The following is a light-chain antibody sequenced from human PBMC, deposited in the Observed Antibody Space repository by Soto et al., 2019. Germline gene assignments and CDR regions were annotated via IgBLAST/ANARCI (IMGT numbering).Light chain of an antibody. CDR1: QTVTSNY. CDR3: QHYGAPPRP. J-gene: IGKJ1*01. CDR2: GAS. V-gene: IGKV3-20*01. Sequence: DIVLTQSPDTLSLSPGERATLSCRASQTVTSNYFGWYQQKPGQAPRLVIYGASRRATGIPDRFSGSGSGTDFTLTISRLEPEDFAVYFCQHYGAPPRPFGQGTKVEMK.